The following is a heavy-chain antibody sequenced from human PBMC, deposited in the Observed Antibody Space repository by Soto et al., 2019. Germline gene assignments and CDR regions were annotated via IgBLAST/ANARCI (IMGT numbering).Heavy chain of an antibody. CDR1: GGSFSGYY. CDR3: AFDSSGYLDY. V-gene: IGHV4-34*01. D-gene: IGHD3-22*01. Sequence: SETLCLTCAVYGGSFSGYYWSGIRQPPGKGLEWIGEINHSGSTNYNPSLKSRVTISVDTSKNQFSLKLSSVTAADTAVYYCAFDSSGYLDYWGQGTLVTVSS. J-gene: IGHJ4*02. CDR2: INHSGST.